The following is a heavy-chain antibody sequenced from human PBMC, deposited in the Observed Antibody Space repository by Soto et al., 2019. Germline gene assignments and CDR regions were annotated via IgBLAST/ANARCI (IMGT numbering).Heavy chain of an antibody. V-gene: IGHV3-74*02. CDR1: GFTFSSYW. Sequence: EVRLVESGGGLVQPGGSLRLSCEASGFTFSSYWMHWVRQAPGKGLVWVSLIYVDGRRTDYADSVKGRFTISRDNAKNTLYLQMNSLRAEDTAVYYCARAGGYSNSWYRYWGQGTLVTVSS. J-gene: IGHJ4*02. D-gene: IGHD6-19*01. CDR3: ARAGGYSNSWYRY. CDR2: IYVDGRRT.